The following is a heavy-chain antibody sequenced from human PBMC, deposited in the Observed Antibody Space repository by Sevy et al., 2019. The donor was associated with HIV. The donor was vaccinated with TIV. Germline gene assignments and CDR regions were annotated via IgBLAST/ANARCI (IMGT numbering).Heavy chain of an antibody. CDR3: ARDRHPNWFDP. V-gene: IGHV4-61*01. CDR2: IYYSGST. Sequence: SETLSLTCTVSGGSVSSGSYYRSWIRQSPGKGLEWIGYIYYSGSTNYNPSLKSRVTISVDTSKNQFSLKLSSVTAADTAVYYCARDRHPNWFDPWGQGTLVTVSS. J-gene: IGHJ5*02. CDR1: GGSVSSGSYY.